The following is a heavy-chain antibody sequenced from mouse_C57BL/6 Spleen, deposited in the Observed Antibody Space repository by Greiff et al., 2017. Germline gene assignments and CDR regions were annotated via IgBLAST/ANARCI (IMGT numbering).Heavy chain of an antibody. CDR3: ARAQDSSGYVFDY. CDR1: GYTFTDYY. CDR2: INPNNGGT. J-gene: IGHJ2*01. D-gene: IGHD3-2*02. Sequence: VQLQQSGPELVKPGASVKISCKASGYTFTDYYMNWVKQSHGKSLEWIGDINPNNGGTSYNQKFKGKATLTVDKSSSTAYMELRSLTSEDSAVYYCARAQDSSGYVFDYWGQGTTLTVSS. V-gene: IGHV1-26*01.